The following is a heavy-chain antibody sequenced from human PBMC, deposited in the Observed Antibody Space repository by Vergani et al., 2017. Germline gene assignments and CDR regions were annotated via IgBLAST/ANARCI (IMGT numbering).Heavy chain of an antibody. CDR2: INPSGGST. J-gene: IGHJ2*01. D-gene: IGHD2-21*02. CDR3: ARGDCGGDCYSDWYFDL. Sequence: QVQLVQSGAEVKKPGASVKVSCKASGYTFTSYYMHWVRQAPGQGLEWMGIINPSGGSTSYAQKFQGRVTITADKSTSTAYMELSSLRSEDTAVYYCARGDCGGDCYSDWYFDLWGRGTLVTVSS. CDR1: GYTFTSYY. V-gene: IGHV1-46*01.